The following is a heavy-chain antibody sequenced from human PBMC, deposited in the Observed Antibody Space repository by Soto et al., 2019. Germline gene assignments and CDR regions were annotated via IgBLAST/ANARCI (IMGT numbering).Heavy chain of an antibody. CDR2: MSFDGNHQ. V-gene: IGHV3-30*03. CDR1: GFTINRND. Sequence: PXGSLRLSCAASGFTINRNDMYWVRQAPGKGLEWVAVMSFDGNHQHYADSMKGRFTISRDNSKNTLSLEMNSLRRDDTAVYYCASCERFPRVGVDYYALDVWGQGTTVTVSS. D-gene: IGHD3-3*01. CDR3: ASCERFPRVGVDYYALDV. J-gene: IGHJ6*02.